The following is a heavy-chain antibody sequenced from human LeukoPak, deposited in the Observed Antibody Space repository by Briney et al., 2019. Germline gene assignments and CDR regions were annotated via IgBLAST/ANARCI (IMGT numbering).Heavy chain of an antibody. CDR1: GFSLRTSGMC. Sequence: SGPALVKPTQTLTLTCTFSGFSLRTSGMCVSWIRQPPGKALEWLALIDWDDDKYYSTSLKTRLTISKDTSKNQVVLTMTNMDPEDTAPYYCARIRCIAADHRFDPWGQGTLVTVSS. D-gene: IGHD6-13*01. V-gene: IGHV2-70*01. J-gene: IGHJ5*02. CDR2: IDWDDDK. CDR3: ARIRCIAADHRFDP.